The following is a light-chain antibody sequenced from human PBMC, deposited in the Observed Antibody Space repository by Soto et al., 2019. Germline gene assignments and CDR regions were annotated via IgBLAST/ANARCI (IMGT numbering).Light chain of an antibody. J-gene: IGKJ2*01. V-gene: IGKV3-20*01. Sequence: IVLTQSPGTLSLSPGERATLSCWASQSVRNNYLAWYQQKPGQAPRLLIYGVSARATGIPDRFSGSGSGTDFTLTISRLEPVDFAVYYCQQYGTSSYTFGQGTKLEIK. CDR3: QQYGTSSYT. CDR2: GVS. CDR1: QSVRNNY.